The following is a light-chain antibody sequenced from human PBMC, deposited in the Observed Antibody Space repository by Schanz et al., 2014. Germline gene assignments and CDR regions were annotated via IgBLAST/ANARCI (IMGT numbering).Light chain of an antibody. CDR2: GNN. CDR3: QSYDSSLRGWV. J-gene: IGLJ3*02. CDR1: SSNIGTGYD. Sequence: QSVLTQPPSVSGAPGQRVTISCTGSSSNIGTGYDVNWYQQLPGTPPKLLIFGNNNRPSGVPDRFSGSKSGTSASLAITGLQAEDEADYYCQSYDSSLRGWVFGGGTKLTVL. V-gene: IGLV1-40*01.